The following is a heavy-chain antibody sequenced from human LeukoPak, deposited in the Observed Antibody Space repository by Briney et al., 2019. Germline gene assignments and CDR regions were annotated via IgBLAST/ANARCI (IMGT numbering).Heavy chain of an antibody. CDR3: ARDGRGIVSGYGAFDI. J-gene: IGHJ3*02. V-gene: IGHV3-9*01. CDR1: GFTFDDYA. Sequence: PGRSLRLSCAASGFTFDDYAMHWVRQAPGKGLEWVSGISWNSGSIGYADSVKGRFTISRDNAKNSLYLQMNSLRAEDTAVYYCARDGRGIVSGYGAFDIWGQGTMVTVSS. CDR2: ISWNSGSI. D-gene: IGHD3-22*01.